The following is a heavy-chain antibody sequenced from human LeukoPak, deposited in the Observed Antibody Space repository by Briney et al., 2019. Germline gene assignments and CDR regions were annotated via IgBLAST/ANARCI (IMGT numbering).Heavy chain of an antibody. CDR3: ARDYDILTGISHHTQGY. CDR2: ISAYNGNT. V-gene: IGHV1-18*01. J-gene: IGHJ4*02. Sequence: ASVKVSCTASGYTFTSYGISWVRQAPGQGLECMGWISAYNGNTNYAQKLQGRVTMTTETSTSTAYMELRSLRSDDTAVYYCARDYDILTGISHHTQGYWGQGTLVTVSS. D-gene: IGHD3-9*01. CDR1: GYTFTSYG.